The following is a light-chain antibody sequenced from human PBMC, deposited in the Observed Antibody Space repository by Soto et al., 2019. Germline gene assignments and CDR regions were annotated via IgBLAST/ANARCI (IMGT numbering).Light chain of an antibody. J-gene: IGKJ2*01. Sequence: DIQMTQSPSTLSASVGDRVTITCRASQSISSWLAWYQQKPGKAPKLLIYKASSLESGGPSRFSGSGSGTELTLTISSLQPDDVSTYYCQQYNSYSPYTFGQGTKLEIK. CDR3: QQYNSYSPYT. CDR2: KAS. CDR1: QSISSW. V-gene: IGKV1-5*03.